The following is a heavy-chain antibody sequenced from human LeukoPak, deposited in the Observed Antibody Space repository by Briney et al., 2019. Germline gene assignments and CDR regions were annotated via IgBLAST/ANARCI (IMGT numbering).Heavy chain of an antibody. V-gene: IGHV4-4*07. D-gene: IGHD3-10*01. CDR1: GGSISSYY. J-gene: IGHJ6*03. Sequence: PSETLSLTCTVSGGSISSYYWSWIRQPAGKGLEWIGRIYTSGSTNYNPSLKGRVTMSVDMSKNQFSLKLSSVTAADTAVYYCASNYGSGVEGPYYYYMDVWGKGTTVTVSS. CDR2: IYTSGST. CDR3: ASNYGSGVEGPYYYYMDV.